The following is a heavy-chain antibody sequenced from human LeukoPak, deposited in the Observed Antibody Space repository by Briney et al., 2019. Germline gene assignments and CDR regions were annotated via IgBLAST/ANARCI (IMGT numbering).Heavy chain of an antibody. V-gene: IGHV4-59*08. CDR3: ARQLKYSGSLPTYFDS. Sequence: SETLSLTCSVSGGSMSPYYWNWIRQPPGKGLEWIGYQYYSGATDYNPSLKSRVTFSADTSKNLFSLKLSSVTAADTAVYYCARQLKYSGSLPTYFDSWGQGTLVTVSS. CDR1: GGSMSPYY. CDR2: QYYSGAT. D-gene: IGHD1-26*01. J-gene: IGHJ4*02.